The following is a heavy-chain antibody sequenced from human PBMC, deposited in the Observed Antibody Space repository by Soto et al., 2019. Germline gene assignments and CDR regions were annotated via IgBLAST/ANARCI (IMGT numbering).Heavy chain of an antibody. V-gene: IGHV3-30*04. D-gene: IGHD3-22*01. J-gene: IGHJ4*02. Sequence: QVQLVESGGGVVQPGRSLRLSCAASGFTFSSYAMHWVRQAPGKGLEWVAVISDAGRNKYYADSVKGRFTISRDNYKNTLYLQMNSLRAEDTAVYYGAREEPGYYSFDYWGQGTMVTVSS. CDR1: GFTFSSYA. CDR3: AREEPGYYSFDY. CDR2: ISDAGRNK.